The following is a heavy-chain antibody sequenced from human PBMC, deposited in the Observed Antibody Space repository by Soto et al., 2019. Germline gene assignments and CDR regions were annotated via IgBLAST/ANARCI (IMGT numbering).Heavy chain of an antibody. Sequence: GGSLRLSCAASGFTFDDYALHWVRQAPGKGLEWVSSISWNSGYIDYADSVRGRFTSSRDNAKNSLYLQMNSLRAEDTALYFCAREIWVGATGYRYFDHWGRGTLVTVSS. CDR2: ISWNSGYI. J-gene: IGHJ4*02. D-gene: IGHD3-9*01. V-gene: IGHV3-9*01. CDR3: AREIWVGATGYRYFDH. CDR1: GFTFDDYA.